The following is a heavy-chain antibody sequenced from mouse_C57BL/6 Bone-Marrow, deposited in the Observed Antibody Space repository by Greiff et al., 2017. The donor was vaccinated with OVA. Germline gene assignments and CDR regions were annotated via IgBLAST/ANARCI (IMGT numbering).Heavy chain of an antibody. CDR3: ALYDGYYGFAY. J-gene: IGHJ3*01. V-gene: IGHV10-1*01. Sequence: EVQLVESGGGLVQPKGSLKLSCAASGFSFNTYAMNWVRQAPGKGLEWVARIRSKSNNYATYYADSVKDRFTISRDDSESMLYLQMNNLKTEDTAMYYCALYDGYYGFAYWGQGTLVTVSA. D-gene: IGHD2-3*01. CDR2: IRSKSNNYAT. CDR1: GFSFNTYA.